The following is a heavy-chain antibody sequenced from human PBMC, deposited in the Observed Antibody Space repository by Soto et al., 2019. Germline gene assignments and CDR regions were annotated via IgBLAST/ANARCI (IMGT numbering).Heavy chain of an antibody. CDR2: ITTGNDYI. Sequence: EVQLVESGGGLVKPGGSLRLSCVASGFTLSSFSMSWIRQTPGKGLEWVSSITTGNDYISYADSVKGRFTISRDNAKNSLFLQMNSLKADDTAIYFCARDSYSSLFDSWGQGTLVTVSS. J-gene: IGHJ5*01. D-gene: IGHD6-19*01. V-gene: IGHV3-21*02. CDR1: GFTLSSFS. CDR3: ARDSYSSLFDS.